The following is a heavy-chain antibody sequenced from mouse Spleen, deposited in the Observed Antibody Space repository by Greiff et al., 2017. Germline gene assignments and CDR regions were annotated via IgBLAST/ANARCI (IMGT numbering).Heavy chain of an antibody. Sequence: EVKLMESGGGLVQPGGSLSLSCAASGFTFTDYYMSWVRQPPGKALEWLGFIRNKANGYTTEYSASVKGRFTISRDNSQSILYLQMNTLRAEDSATYYCARADGYYYVDYWGQGTTLTVSS. V-gene: IGHV7-3*01. D-gene: IGHD2-3*01. J-gene: IGHJ2*01. CDR3: ARADGYYYVDY. CDR2: IRNKANGYTT. CDR1: GFTFTDYY.